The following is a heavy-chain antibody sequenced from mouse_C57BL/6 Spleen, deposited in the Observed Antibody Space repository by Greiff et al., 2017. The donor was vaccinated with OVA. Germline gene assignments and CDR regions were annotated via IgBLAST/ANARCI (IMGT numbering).Heavy chain of an antibody. CDR2: ISSGGSYT. Sequence: VQLVESGGDLVKPGGSLKLSCAASGFTFSSYGMSWVRQTPDKGLEWVGTISSGGSYTYYPDSVKGRFTISRDNAKNTLYLQMSSLKSEDTAMYYSARRRTGPYYAMDYWGQGTSVTVSS. V-gene: IGHV5-6*01. D-gene: IGHD4-1*01. J-gene: IGHJ4*01. CDR1: GFTFSSYG. CDR3: ARRRTGPYYAMDY.